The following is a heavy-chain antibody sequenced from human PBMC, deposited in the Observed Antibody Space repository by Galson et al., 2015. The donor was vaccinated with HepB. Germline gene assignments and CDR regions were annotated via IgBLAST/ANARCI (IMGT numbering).Heavy chain of an antibody. CDR1: GFTFSSYA. D-gene: IGHD3-22*01. V-gene: IGHV3-23*01. CDR2: ISGSGGST. CDR3: AKGAYDSSGPHYYYGMDV. J-gene: IGHJ6*02. Sequence: LRLSCAASGFTFSSYAMSWVRQAPGKGLEWVSAISGSGGSTYYADSVKGRFTISRDNSKNTLYLQMNSLRAEDTAVYYCAKGAYDSSGPHYYYGMDVWGQGTTVTVSS.